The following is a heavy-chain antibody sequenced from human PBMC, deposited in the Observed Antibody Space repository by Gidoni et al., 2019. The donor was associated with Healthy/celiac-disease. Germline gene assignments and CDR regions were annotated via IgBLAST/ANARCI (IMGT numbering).Heavy chain of an antibody. CDR3: ARSGSWYWGDY. J-gene: IGHJ4*02. V-gene: IGHV4-34*01. D-gene: IGHD6-13*01. Sequence: QVQLQQWGAGLLKPSETLSLTCAVYGGSFSGYYWSWIRQPPGKGLEWIGEINHSGSTNYNPSLKSRVTISVDTSKNQFSLKLSSVTAADTAVYYCARSGSWYWGDYWGQGTLVTVSS. CDR2: INHSGST. CDR1: GGSFSGYY.